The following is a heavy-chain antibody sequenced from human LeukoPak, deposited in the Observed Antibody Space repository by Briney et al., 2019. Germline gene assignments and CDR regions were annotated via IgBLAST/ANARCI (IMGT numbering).Heavy chain of an antibody. CDR1: GGSFSGYY. D-gene: IGHD3-22*01. CDR2: INHSGST. V-gene: IGHV4-34*01. Sequence: SETLSLTCAVYGGSFSGYYRSWIRQPPGKGLEWIGEINHSGSTNYNPSLKSRVTISVDTSKNQFSLKLSSVTAADTAVYYCAREARSGYYDYWYFDLWGRGTLVTVSS. J-gene: IGHJ2*01. CDR3: AREARSGYYDYWYFDL.